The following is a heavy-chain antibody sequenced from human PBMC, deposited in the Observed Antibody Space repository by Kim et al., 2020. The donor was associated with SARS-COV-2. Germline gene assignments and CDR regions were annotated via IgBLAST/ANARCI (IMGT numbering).Heavy chain of an antibody. CDR2: ISSNGGST. J-gene: IGHJ6*02. D-gene: IGHD7-27*01. Sequence: GGSLRLSCAASGFTFSSYAMHWVRQAPGKGLEYVSAISSNGGSTYYADSVKGRFTISRDNSKNTLYLQMGSLRAEDMAVYYCARGLGSHHYYYGMDVWGQGTTVTVSS. CDR3: ARGLGSHHYYYGMDV. CDR1: GFTFSSYA. V-gene: IGHV3-64*02.